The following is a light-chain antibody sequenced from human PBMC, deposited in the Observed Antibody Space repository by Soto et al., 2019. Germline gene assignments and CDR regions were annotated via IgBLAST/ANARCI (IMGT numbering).Light chain of an antibody. CDR1: SSDVGNYNL. V-gene: IGLV2-23*01. J-gene: IGLJ1*01. Sequence: QAVLTQPASVSGSPGKSITISCTGTSSDVGNYNLVSWYQQHPGKAPKLMIYEGSKRPSGVSNRFSGSKSGNTASLTISILQAEEEADSYCCSYAGRSTYVFGTGTKVTVL. CDR2: EGS. CDR3: CSYAGRSTYV.